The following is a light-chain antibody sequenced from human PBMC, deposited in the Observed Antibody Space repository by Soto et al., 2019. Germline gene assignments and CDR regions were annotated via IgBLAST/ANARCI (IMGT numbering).Light chain of an antibody. CDR3: SLYTTSSTVV. CDR1: GSDVGDYMY. CDR2: EVS. J-gene: IGLJ2*01. V-gene: IGLV2-14*01. Sequence: QSALTQPASVSGSPGQSITISCTGTGSDVGDYMYVSWYQQHPGKAPKVMIYEVSNRPSGVSNRFSGSKSGNTASLTISGLQAEDEADYYCSLYTTSSTVVFGGGTKLTVL.